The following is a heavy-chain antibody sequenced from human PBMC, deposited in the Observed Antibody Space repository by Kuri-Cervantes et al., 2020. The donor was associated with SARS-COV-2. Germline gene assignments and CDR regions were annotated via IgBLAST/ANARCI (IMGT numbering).Heavy chain of an antibody. CDR2: ISGSGGST. Sequence: GESLMISCAASGFTFSSCAMSWVRQAPGKGLEWVSAISGSGGSTYYADSVKGRFTISRDNSKNTLYLQMNSLRAEDTAVYYCAKSYRGKYQLLFLGYWGQGTLVTVSS. J-gene: IGHJ4*02. CDR3: AKSYRGKYQLLFLGY. CDR1: GFTFSSCA. D-gene: IGHD2-2*01. V-gene: IGHV3-23*01.